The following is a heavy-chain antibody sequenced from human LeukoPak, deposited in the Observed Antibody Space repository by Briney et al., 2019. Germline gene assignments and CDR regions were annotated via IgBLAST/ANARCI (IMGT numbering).Heavy chain of an antibody. CDR3: AKDSGGNQFSYYMDV. CDR1: GFTFSNYG. J-gene: IGHJ6*03. V-gene: IGHV3-30*02. D-gene: IGHD4-23*01. CDR2: IWYDGSNK. Sequence: GGSLRLSYASSGFTFSNYGIHWVRQAPGKGLERVAFIWYDGSNKYYADSGKGRFTISRDNSKNTLYLQMNSLRAEDTAVYYCAKDSGGNQFSYYMDVWSKGTTVTV.